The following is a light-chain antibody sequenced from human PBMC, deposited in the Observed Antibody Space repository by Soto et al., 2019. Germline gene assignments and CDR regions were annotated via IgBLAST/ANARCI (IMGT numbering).Light chain of an antibody. Sequence: EIVLTQSPGTLSWSLGEGATLSCRASQSVSSRYLAWYQQKPGQAPRLLIYGASSRATGIPDRFSGSGSGTDFTLTISRLEPEDFAVYFCHLSWTFGQGTKVDIK. CDR3: HLSWT. CDR1: QSVSSRY. J-gene: IGKJ1*01. V-gene: IGKV3-20*01. CDR2: GAS.